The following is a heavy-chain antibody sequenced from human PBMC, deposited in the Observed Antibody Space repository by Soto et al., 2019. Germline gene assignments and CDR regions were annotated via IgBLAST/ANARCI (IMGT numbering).Heavy chain of an antibody. J-gene: IGHJ6*02. CDR1: GGSISSGGYY. Sequence: QVQPQESGPGLVKPSQTLSLTCTVSGGSISSGGYYWSWIRQHPGKGLEWIGYIYYSGSTYYNPSLKSRVTISVDTSKNKFSLKLSSVTAADTAVYYCARGSMVPMYYYGMDVWGQGTTVTVSS. CDR3: ARGSMVPMYYYGMDV. V-gene: IGHV4-31*03. CDR2: IYYSGST. D-gene: IGHD3-10*01.